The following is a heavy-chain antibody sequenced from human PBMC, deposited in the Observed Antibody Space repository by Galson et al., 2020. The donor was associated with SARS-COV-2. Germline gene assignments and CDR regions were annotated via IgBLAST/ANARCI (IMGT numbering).Heavy chain of an antibody. CDR3: ARAGYSSTWTLGDAFDV. CDR2: ISTDGNNK. J-gene: IGHJ3*01. Sequence: GESLKISCAASGFTFSNFGMHWVRQAPGKGLEWVAVISTDGNNKYDADSVKGRFTIFRDNSDNTLYLQMHSLRPEDTAVYFCARAGYSSTWTLGDAFDVWGQGTLVTVSS. V-gene: IGHV3-30*03. D-gene: IGHD3-16*02. CDR1: GFTFSNFG.